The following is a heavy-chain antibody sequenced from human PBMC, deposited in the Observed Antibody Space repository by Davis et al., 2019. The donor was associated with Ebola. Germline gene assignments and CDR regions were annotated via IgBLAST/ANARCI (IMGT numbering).Heavy chain of an antibody. V-gene: IGHV3-23*01. CDR3: ARDSDDYSFDY. CDR2: ISDSGGST. CDR1: GFTFSNYG. Sequence: PAGSLRLSCGGSGFTFSNYGMNWVRQAPGKGLEWVSGISDSGGSTHYADSVKGRFTISRDNSKNTLYLQMNSLRAEDTAVYYCARDSDDYSFDYWGQGTLVTVSS. J-gene: IGHJ4*02. D-gene: IGHD4-11*01.